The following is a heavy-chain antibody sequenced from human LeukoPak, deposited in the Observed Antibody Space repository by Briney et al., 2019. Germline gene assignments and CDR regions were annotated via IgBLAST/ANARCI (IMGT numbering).Heavy chain of an antibody. D-gene: IGHD2-2*01. CDR2: IYRSGST. J-gene: IGHJ5*02. CDR3: ARGGYCSSTSCYWVGWFDP. V-gene: IGHV4-30-2*01. Sequence: SQTLSLTCAVSGGSISSGGYSWSWIRQPPGMGLVWIGYIYRSGSTYYNPSLKSRVTISVDRSKNQFSLKLSSVTAADTAVYYCARGGYCSSTSCYWVGWFDPWGQGTLVTVSA. CDR1: GGSISSGGYS.